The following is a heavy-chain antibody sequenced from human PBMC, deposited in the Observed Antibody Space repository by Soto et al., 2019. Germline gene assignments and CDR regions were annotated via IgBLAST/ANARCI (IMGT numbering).Heavy chain of an antibody. CDR1: GFNFDDYA. Sequence: EVQLVESGGALVKPGTSLTLSCAASGFNFDDYALNWVRQAPGKGLEWVSSISWNSRTKDYADSVTGRVTISRDNAKNSLCLQMDSLRIEDTAFYYCTTGFSSSRFYVDSWGPGTLVSVSS. CDR2: ISWNSRTK. CDR3: TTGFSSSRFYVDS. J-gene: IGHJ4*02. D-gene: IGHD6-13*01. V-gene: IGHV3-9*01.